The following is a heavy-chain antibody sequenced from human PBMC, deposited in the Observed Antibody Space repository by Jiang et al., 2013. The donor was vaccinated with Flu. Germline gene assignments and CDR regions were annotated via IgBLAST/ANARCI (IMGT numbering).Heavy chain of an antibody. CDR3: AHRKGGYWAFDI. CDR2: IYWDDDK. J-gene: IGHJ3*02. V-gene: IGHV2-5*02. D-gene: IGHD3-22*01. Sequence: KPTQTLTLTCTFSGFSLSTSGVGVGWIRQPPGKALEWLALIYWDDDKRYSPSLKSRLTITKDTSKNQVVLTMTNMDPVDTATYYCAHRKGGYWAFDIWGQGTMVTVSS. CDR1: GFSLSTSGVG.